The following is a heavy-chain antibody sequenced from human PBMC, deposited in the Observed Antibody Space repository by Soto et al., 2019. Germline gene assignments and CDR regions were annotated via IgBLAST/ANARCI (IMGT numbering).Heavy chain of an antibody. CDR1: GFTFSSYA. CDR2: MSYDGSNK. CDR3: ARTDGAYFDY. D-gene: IGHD3-16*01. V-gene: IGHV3-30-3*01. Sequence: QVQLVESGGGVVQPGRSLRLSCAASGFTFSSYAMHWVRQAPGKGLEWVAVMSYDGSNKYYADSVKGRFTISRDNSKNTLYLQMNSLRAEDTAVYYCARTDGAYFDYWGQGTLVTVSS. J-gene: IGHJ4*02.